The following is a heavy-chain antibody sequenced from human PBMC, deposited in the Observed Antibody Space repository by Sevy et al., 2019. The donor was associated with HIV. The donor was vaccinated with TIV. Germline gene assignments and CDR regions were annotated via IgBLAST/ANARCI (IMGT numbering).Heavy chain of an antibody. CDR3: ARAGGDCYSKNECWFVS. V-gene: IGHV3-48*01. Sequence: GGSLRLSCAASGFTFSAYSMNWVRQAPGKGLEWVSHISSSSGTIYYADSVKGQFTISRDNAKSSLYLQMNGLRAEDTAVYYCARAGGDCYSKNECWFVSSGQGTLVTVSS. D-gene: IGHD2-21*01. J-gene: IGHJ5*01. CDR1: GFTFSAYS. CDR2: ISSSSGTI.